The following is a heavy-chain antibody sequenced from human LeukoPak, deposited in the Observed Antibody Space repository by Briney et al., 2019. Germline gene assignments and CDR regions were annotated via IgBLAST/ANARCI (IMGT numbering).Heavy chain of an antibody. J-gene: IGHJ5*02. Sequence: ASVKVSCKASGYTFTGYYMHWVRQAPGQGLEWMGWINPNSGGTNYAQKFQGRVTMTRDTSISTAYMELSRLRSDDTAVYYCARVGPVGLELHDDWFDPWGQGTLVTVSS. CDR2: INPNSGGT. CDR1: GYTFTGYY. V-gene: IGHV1-2*02. CDR3: ARVGPVGLELHDDWFDP. D-gene: IGHD1-7*01.